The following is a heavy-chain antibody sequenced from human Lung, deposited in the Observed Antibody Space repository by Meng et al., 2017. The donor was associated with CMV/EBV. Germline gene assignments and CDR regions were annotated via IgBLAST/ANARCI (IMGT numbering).Heavy chain of an antibody. CDR1: GDSITKHNW. J-gene: IGHJ1*01. CDR3: LRRSGGSV. V-gene: IGHV4-4*02. CDR2: IPHRGSS. D-gene: IGHD3-10*01. Sequence: VHWLERATSHVTPSDTLYLTCSCFGDSITKHNWWACARQTPGKGLEWIGEIPHRGSSAYNPSLKSRVSMSIDKSKNQFSLKLTSVTAADTAVYHCLRRSGGSVWGQGTLVTVSS.